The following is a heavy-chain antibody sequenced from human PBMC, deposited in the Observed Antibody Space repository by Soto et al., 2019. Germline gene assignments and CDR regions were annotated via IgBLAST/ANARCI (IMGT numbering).Heavy chain of an antibody. CDR2: IYYSGST. Sequence: PSETLSLTCTVSGGSISSSSYYWGWIRQPPGKGLEWIGNIYYSGSTYYNPSLKSRVTISVDTSKNQFSLKLSSVTAADTAVYYCAREHMVRGVINDAFDIWGQGTMVTVSS. V-gene: IGHV4-39*02. D-gene: IGHD3-10*01. J-gene: IGHJ3*02. CDR3: AREHMVRGVINDAFDI. CDR1: GGSISSSSYY.